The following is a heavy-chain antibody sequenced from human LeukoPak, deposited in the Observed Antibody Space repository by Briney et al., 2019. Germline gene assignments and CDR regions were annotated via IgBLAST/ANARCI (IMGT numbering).Heavy chain of an antibody. Sequence: SETLSLTCTVSDGSVWTGDYYWGWIRQSPGKGLEWIGNVFYTGRTYYNPSPKSLATISVDTSRNQFSLGLNSVTAADTAVYYCARYRIYYYDSGSYPEGYFDYWGQGTLVTVSS. CDR1: DGSVWTGDYY. CDR3: ARYRIYYYDSGSYPEGYFDY. CDR2: VFYTGRT. D-gene: IGHD3-22*01. J-gene: IGHJ4*02. V-gene: IGHV4-39*01.